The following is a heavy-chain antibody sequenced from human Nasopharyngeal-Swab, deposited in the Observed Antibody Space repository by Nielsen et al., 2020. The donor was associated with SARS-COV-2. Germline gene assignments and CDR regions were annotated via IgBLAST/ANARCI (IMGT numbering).Heavy chain of an antibody. Sequence: GGSLKISCAASGFTFSSYSMNWVRQAPGKGLEWVSYISSSSSTIYYADSVKGRFTISRDNAKNSLYLQMNSLRAEDTAVYYCARDSRNIFYYYYGMDVWGQGTTVTVSS. V-gene: IGHV3-48*04. CDR2: ISSSSSTI. CDR1: GFTFSSYS. D-gene: IGHD2/OR15-2a*01. J-gene: IGHJ6*02. CDR3: ARDSRNIFYYYYGMDV.